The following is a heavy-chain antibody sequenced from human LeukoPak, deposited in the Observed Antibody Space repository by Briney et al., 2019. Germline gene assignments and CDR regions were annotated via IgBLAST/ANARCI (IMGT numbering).Heavy chain of an antibody. D-gene: IGHD6-13*01. Sequence: PGRSLRLSCAASGFTFSSYGMHWVRQAPGKGLEWVAVISYDGSNKYYADSVKGRFTISRDNSKNTLYLQMNSLRAEDTAVYYCVKDWTSIAAAGPLGDWFDPWGQGTLVTVSS. CDR3: VKDWTSIAAAGPLGDWFDP. V-gene: IGHV3-30*18. CDR1: GFTFSSYG. CDR2: ISYDGSNK. J-gene: IGHJ5*02.